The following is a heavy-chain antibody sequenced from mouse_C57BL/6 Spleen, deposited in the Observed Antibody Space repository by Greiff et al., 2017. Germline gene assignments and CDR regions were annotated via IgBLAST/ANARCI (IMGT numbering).Heavy chain of an antibody. CDR3: ARDNYGKGFDY. CDR2: ISDGGSYT. CDR1: GFTFSSYA. D-gene: IGHD2-1*01. V-gene: IGHV5-4*01. J-gene: IGHJ2*01. Sequence: EVMLVESGGGLVKPGGSLKLSCAASGFTFSSYAMSWVRQTPEKRLEWVATISDGGSYTYYPDNVKGRFTISRDNAKNNLYLKMSHLKSEDTAMDYFARDNYGKGFDYWGQGTTLTVSS.